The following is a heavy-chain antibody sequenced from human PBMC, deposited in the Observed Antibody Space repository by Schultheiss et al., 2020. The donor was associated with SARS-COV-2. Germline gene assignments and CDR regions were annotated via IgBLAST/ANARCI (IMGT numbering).Heavy chain of an antibody. D-gene: IGHD2-15*01. Sequence: ASVKVSCKASGYTFTAYYMHWVRQAPGQGLEWMGIINPSGGSTSYAQKFQGRVTMTRDTSTGTVYMELSSLRSDDTALYYCARDEGVDVTHWGQGTLVTVSS. CDR1: GYTFTAYY. V-gene: IGHV1-46*01. CDR3: ARDEGVDVTH. CDR2: INPSGGST. J-gene: IGHJ4*02.